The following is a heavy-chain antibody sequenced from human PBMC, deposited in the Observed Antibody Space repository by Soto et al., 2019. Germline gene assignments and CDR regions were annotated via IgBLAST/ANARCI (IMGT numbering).Heavy chain of an antibody. Sequence: GGSLRLSCAASGFTLGAFWMHWVRQAPGGGLEWVSRLHSDGKTVLYADSVKGRFTMSRDSAKSTLFLHMSSLRADDMAVYYCARCLYYGMDVWGQGTTVTVSS. J-gene: IGHJ6*02. CDR1: GFTLGAFW. CDR3: ARCLYYGMDV. CDR2: LHSDGKTV. V-gene: IGHV3-74*01.